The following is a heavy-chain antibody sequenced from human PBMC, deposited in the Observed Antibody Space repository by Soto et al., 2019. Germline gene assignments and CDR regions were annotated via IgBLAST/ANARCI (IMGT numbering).Heavy chain of an antibody. CDR1: GGSVSSGRFY. D-gene: IGHD6-19*01. Sequence: QVQLQESGPGLVKPSETLSLTCTVSGGSVSSGRFYWSWIRQPPGKELEWIGYIYYSGSTKYNPSLRSRVTLSVDTSKTQFSLKLTSVTAVDTAVYYCARSGSGSGWLGGQGTLVTVSS. CDR3: ARSGSGSGWL. CDR2: IYYSGST. J-gene: IGHJ4*02. V-gene: IGHV4-61*01.